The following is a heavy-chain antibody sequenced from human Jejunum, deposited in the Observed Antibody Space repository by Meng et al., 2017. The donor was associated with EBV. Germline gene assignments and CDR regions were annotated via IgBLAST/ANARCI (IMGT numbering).Heavy chain of an antibody. Sequence: GPTPVKPHQALTLTCSFSGFRLSANGVGMAWIRQPPGKALEWLAVIYWDDSRLYSPSLRSRLNISKDNSKIQVVLIMTNMDPVDTATYYCAHKGSGSYPLDYWGQGTLVTVSS. CDR2: IYWDDSR. J-gene: IGHJ4*02. V-gene: IGHV2-5*02. D-gene: IGHD1-26*01. CDR3: AHKGSGSYPLDY. CDR1: GFRLSANGVG.